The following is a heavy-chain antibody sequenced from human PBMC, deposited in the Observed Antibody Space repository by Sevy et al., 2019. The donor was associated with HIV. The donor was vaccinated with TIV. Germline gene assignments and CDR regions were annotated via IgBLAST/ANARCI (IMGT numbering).Heavy chain of an antibody. CDR1: GFRFRDYR. D-gene: IGHD3-10*01. CDR2: ITSSSNTI. CDR3: ARDRGRGEVALDL. V-gene: IGHV3-48*02. J-gene: IGHJ5*02. Sequence: GGSLRLSCAASGFRFRDYRMNWVRQAPVKGLEWVSYITSSSNTINYADSVKGRFTISRDNGRNSLYLQINSLRHEDTAVYYCARDRGRGEVALDLWGQGTLVTVSS.